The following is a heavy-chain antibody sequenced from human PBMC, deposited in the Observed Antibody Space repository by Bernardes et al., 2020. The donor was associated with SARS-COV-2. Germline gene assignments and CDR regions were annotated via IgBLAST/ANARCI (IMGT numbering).Heavy chain of an antibody. Sequence: SESLSLTCSVYGVSFSGYYLSWIRQPPGKGLEWIGAINHSGSTKYNPSLKSRVTISVETSKNQFSLKLSSVPAADTAVYYCARGNYSSVWYGLRYWFDPWGQGTLVTVSS. D-gene: IGHD6-19*01. CDR3: ARGNYSSVWYGLRYWFDP. J-gene: IGHJ5*02. V-gene: IGHV4-34*01. CDR1: GVSFSGYY. CDR2: INHSGST.